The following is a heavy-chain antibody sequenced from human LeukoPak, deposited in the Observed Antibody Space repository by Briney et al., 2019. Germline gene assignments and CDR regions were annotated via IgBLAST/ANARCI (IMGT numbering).Heavy chain of an antibody. Sequence: PSETLSLTCTVSGGSISSYYWSWIRQPPGKGLEWIGYIYYSGSTNYNPSLKSRVTISVDTSKNQFSLKLSSVTAADSAVYYCASGFRGQLGYFDYWGQGTLVTVSS. CDR3: ASGFRGQLGYFDY. J-gene: IGHJ4*02. V-gene: IGHV4-59*01. CDR2: IYYSGST. D-gene: IGHD1-1*01. CDR1: GGSISSYY.